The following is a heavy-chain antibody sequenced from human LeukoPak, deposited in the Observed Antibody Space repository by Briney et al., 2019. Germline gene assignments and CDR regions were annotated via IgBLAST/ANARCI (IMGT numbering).Heavy chain of an antibody. V-gene: IGHV3-30-3*01. D-gene: IGHD3-3*01. Sequence: GGSLRLSCAASGFTFSSYAMHWVRQAPGKGLEWVAVLSYGGTNKYYADSVKGRFTISRDNSKNTMFLQMNSLRAEDTAVYHCARDRSGYANDAFDFWGQGTMVTVSS. J-gene: IGHJ3*01. CDR3: ARDRSGYANDAFDF. CDR2: LSYGGTNK. CDR1: GFTFSSYA.